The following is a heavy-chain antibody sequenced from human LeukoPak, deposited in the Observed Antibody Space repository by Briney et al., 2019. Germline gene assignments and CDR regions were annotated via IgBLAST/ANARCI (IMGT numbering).Heavy chain of an antibody. J-gene: IGHJ4*02. V-gene: IGHV1-18*01. D-gene: IGHD4-11*01. CDR2: ISAYNGET. CDR3: ARIADYSHHCYFDY. Sequence: ASVKVSCKASGYTFSSYGISWVRQAPGQGLEWMGWISAYNGETKYAQNLQGRVTMTTDTSTSTGYMELRSLRADDTAVYYAARIADYSHHCYFDYWGQGTLVTVSS. CDR1: GYTFSSYG.